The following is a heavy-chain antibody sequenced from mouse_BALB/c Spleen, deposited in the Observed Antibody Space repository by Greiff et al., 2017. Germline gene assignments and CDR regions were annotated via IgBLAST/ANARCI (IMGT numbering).Heavy chain of an antibody. CDR2: IDPETGGT. V-gene: IGHV1-15*01. D-gene: IGHD2-14*01. CDR3: SAYYRYDLAMDY. Sequence: QVQLKQSGAELVRPGASVTLSCKASGYTFTDYEMHWVKQTPVHGLEWIGAIDPETGGTAYNQKFKGKATLTADKSSSTAYMELRSLTSEDSAVYYCSAYYRYDLAMDYWGQGTSVTVSS. J-gene: IGHJ4*01. CDR1: GYTFTDYE.